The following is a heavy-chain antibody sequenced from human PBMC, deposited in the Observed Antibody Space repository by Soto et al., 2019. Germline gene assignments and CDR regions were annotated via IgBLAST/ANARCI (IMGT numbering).Heavy chain of an antibody. CDR3: ARESRGGWLTD. CDR1: GFTFSDHY. D-gene: IGHD5-12*01. V-gene: IGHV3-72*01. Sequence: LSLTCAASGFTFSDHYMDWVRQAPGKGLEWVGRTRNKANSYTTEYAASVKGRFTISRDDSKNSLYLQMNSLKTEDTAVYCCARESRGGWLTDWGQGTLVTVSS. CDR2: TRNKANSYTT. J-gene: IGHJ4*02.